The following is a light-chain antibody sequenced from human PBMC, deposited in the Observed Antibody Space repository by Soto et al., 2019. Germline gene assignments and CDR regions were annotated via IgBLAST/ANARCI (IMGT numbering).Light chain of an antibody. CDR2: DVS. Sequence: QSALTQPRSVSGSPGQSVTLSCTGTSSDVGGYNYVSWYQQHPGKAPKLMIYDVSKRPSGAPDRFSGSKSGNTASLTISALQAEDEADYYCCSCAGSYTIDFGTGTKVTVL. J-gene: IGLJ1*01. CDR1: SSDVGGYNY. V-gene: IGLV2-11*01. CDR3: CSCAGSYTID.